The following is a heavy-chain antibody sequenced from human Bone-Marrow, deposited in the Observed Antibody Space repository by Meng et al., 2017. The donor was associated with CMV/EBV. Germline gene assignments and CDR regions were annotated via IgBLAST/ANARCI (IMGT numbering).Heavy chain of an antibody. CDR3: ARMDYYGSGIDY. CDR1: GGSISSSSYY. J-gene: IGHJ4*02. V-gene: IGHV4-39*07. D-gene: IGHD3-10*01. Sequence: SETPSLTCTVSGGSISSSSYYWGWIRQPPGKGLEWIGSIYYSGSTYYNPSLKSRVTISVDTSKNQFSLKLSSVTAADTAVYYCARMDYYGSGIDYWGQGTLVTVSS. CDR2: IYYSGST.